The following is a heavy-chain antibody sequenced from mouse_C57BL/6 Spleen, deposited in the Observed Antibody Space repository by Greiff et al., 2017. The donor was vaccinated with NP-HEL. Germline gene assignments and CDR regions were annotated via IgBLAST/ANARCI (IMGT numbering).Heavy chain of an antibody. V-gene: IGHV1-55*01. CDR2: IYPGSGST. D-gene: IGHD2-4*01. CDR1: GYTFTSYW. CDR3: AREGYYDYDNY. J-gene: IGHJ2*01. Sequence: QVHVKQPGAELVKPGASVKMSCKASGYTFTSYWITWVKQRPGQGLEWIGDIYPGSGSTNYNEKFKSKATLTVDTSSSTAYMQLSSLTSEDSAVYYCAREGYYDYDNYWGQGTTLTVSS.